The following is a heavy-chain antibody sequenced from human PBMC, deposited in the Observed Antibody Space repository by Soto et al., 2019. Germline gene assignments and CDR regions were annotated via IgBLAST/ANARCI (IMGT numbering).Heavy chain of an antibody. D-gene: IGHD2-15*01. J-gene: IGHJ6*02. Sequence: GGSLRLSCAASGFTFSSYSLNWVRQAPGKGLEWVSSISSSSSYIYYADSVKGRFTISRDNAKNSLYLQMNSLRAEDTAVYYCARALRGRYYGMDVWGQGTTVTVSS. V-gene: IGHV3-21*01. CDR3: ARALRGRYYGMDV. CDR2: ISSSSSYI. CDR1: GFTFSSYS.